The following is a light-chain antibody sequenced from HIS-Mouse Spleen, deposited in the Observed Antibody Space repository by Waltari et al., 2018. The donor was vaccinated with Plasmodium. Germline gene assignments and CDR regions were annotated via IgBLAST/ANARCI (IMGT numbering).Light chain of an antibody. Sequence: EIVLTQSPGTLSLSPGERATLSCRASQSVSSSYLSWSQQKPVQAPRLLIYGASSRATGIPDRFSGSGSGTDFTLTISRLEPEDFAVYYCQQYGSSPYTFGQGTKLEIK. J-gene: IGKJ2*01. CDR2: GAS. CDR3: QQYGSSPYT. CDR1: QSVSSSY. V-gene: IGKV3-20*01.